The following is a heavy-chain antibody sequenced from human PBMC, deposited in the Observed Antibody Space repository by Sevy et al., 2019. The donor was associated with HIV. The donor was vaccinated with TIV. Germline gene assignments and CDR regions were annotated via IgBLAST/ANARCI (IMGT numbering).Heavy chain of an antibody. J-gene: IGHJ1*01. Sequence: SLKISCAASGFSFDDYAMHWVRQAPGKGLEWVSGISWNSAFIGYADSVKGRYTISRDNAKNSLYLQINSLKPEDMAFYYCAKDGGSGSGPSAEYFHHWGQGTLVTVSS. CDR1: GFSFDDYA. D-gene: IGHD6-19*01. CDR3: AKDGGSGSGPSAEYFHH. CDR2: ISWNSAFI. V-gene: IGHV3-9*03.